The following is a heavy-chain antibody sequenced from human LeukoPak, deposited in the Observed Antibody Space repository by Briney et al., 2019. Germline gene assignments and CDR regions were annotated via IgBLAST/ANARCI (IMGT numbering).Heavy chain of an antibody. D-gene: IGHD5-18*01. J-gene: IGHJ4*02. CDR1: GSTFSNYA. CDR3: AKDLIAYSYGYAGRSNFDY. V-gene: IGHV3-23*01. CDR2: ISGSGGST. Sequence: GGSLRLSCAASGSTFSNYAMSWVRQAPGKGLEWVSGISGSGGSTYYADSVKGHFTILRDNSKNTPYLQMNSLRAEHTAIYYCAKDLIAYSYGYAGRSNFDYWGQGTLVTVSS.